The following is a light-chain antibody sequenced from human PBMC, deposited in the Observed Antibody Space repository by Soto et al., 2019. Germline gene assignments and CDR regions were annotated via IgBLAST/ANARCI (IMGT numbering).Light chain of an antibody. V-gene: IGKV1-39*01. J-gene: IGKJ3*01. CDR1: QSITNY. CDR2: AAS. Sequence: DIQMTQSPSSLSASVGDRVKITCRASQSITNYLNWYQQIPGNAPKLLIYAASSLQSGVPSRFSVSGSGTDFTLTISSLQPEDFATYYCQQSYLTPFTFGPGTKVDIK. CDR3: QQSYLTPFT.